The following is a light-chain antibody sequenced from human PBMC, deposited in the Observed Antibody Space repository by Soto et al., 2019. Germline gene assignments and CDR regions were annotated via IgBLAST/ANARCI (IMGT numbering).Light chain of an antibody. V-gene: IGKV3-11*01. CDR3: QQRSNGRGT. Sequence: IVLTQSPATLSLSPGERATLCXRVSPSVKIYLGWYHQKPGQAPRVXXANXSNMATGSPARFSGSGSVTDFTLTISSLEPEDIAVYYCQQRSNGRGTFGGGTKVDIK. CDR1: PSVKIY. CDR2: NXS. J-gene: IGKJ4*01.